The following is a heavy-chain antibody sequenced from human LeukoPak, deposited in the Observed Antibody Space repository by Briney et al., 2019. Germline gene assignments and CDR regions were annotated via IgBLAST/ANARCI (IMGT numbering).Heavy chain of an antibody. Sequence: GGSLRLSCAASEFTFSHHWMTWVRQAPGEGLELVANIKQDGSETYYVDSVKGRFTISRDNAKNSLDMQMNSLRVEDTAVYYCARGPILRHFDYYMDVWGKGTTVIISS. J-gene: IGHJ6*03. CDR1: EFTFSHHW. CDR2: IKQDGSET. CDR3: ARGPILRHFDYYMDV. D-gene: IGHD3-9*01. V-gene: IGHV3-7*03.